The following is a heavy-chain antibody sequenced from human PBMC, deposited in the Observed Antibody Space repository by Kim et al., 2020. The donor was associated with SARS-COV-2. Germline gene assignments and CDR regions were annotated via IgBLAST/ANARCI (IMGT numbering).Heavy chain of an antibody. CDR2: IHSDGRVT. V-gene: IGHV3-74*01. CDR1: GFTFSAYW. J-gene: IGHJ4*02. D-gene: IGHD1-26*01. Sequence: GGSLRLSCKASGFTFSAYWMYWVRQFPEKGLVWVSRIHSDGRVTSYADSVKGRFTISRDNAKNTLYLQMNSLRAEDTAVYYCARDLLYSGSHETAKWGQGTLVSGSP. CDR3: ARDLLYSGSHETAK.